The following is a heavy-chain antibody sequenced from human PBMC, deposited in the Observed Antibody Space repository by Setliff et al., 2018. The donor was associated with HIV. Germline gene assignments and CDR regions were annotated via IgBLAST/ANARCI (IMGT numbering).Heavy chain of an antibody. J-gene: IGHJ6*03. CDR2: INPNSGGA. V-gene: IGHV1-2*02. D-gene: IGHD3-10*01. CDR3: ARAECLGWFYNYMDV. Sequence: ASVKVSCKASGYTFTDYYVHWVRQAPGQGLEWLGWINPNSGGARYAQKFQGRVTMTRDTSISTAYMDLSSLRSDDTAVYFCARAECLGWFYNYMDVWGKGTTVTVSS. CDR1: GYTFTDYY.